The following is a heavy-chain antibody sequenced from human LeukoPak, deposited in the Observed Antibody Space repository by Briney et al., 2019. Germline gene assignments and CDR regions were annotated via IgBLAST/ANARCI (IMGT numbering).Heavy chain of an antibody. J-gene: IGHJ4*02. CDR3: ARGGARTRYYFDY. CDR2: VWHSGST. Sequence: SETLSLTCTVSGYSISSGYYWGWIRQSPGKGLEWIGNVWHSGSTYYNPSLKSRITISVDTSKNQFSLKLSSVTAADTAVYYCARGGARTRYYFDYWGQGTLVTVSS. V-gene: IGHV4-38-2*02. CDR1: GYSISSGYY. D-gene: IGHD3/OR15-3a*01.